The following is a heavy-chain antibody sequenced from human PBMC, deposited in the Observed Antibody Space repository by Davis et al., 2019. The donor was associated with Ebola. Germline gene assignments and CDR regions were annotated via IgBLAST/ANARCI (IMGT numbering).Heavy chain of an antibody. Sequence: SETLSLTCTVSGDSVSNYYWSWIRRPPGKGLEWIGLMYHGGGARYNPSLRGRVTISLDTSKVSLRLTSVSAADTAVYYCASQTWNDGFFEKWGQGTLVSVSS. D-gene: IGHD1-1*01. CDR2: MYHGGGA. CDR1: GDSVSNYY. J-gene: IGHJ3*02. V-gene: IGHV4-59*08. CDR3: ASQTWNDGFFEK.